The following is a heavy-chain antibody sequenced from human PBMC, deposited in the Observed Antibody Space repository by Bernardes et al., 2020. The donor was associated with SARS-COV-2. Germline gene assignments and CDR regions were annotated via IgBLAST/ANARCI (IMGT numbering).Heavy chain of an antibody. V-gene: IGHV4-59*01. J-gene: IGHJ3*02. CDR1: AGSISNYY. D-gene: IGHD3-9*01. CDR3: ARSPPNYDILTGYYMDAFDI. Sequence: SETLSRTGTISAGSISNYYWSWIWQPPGKGLEWIGSIRHSGSTNYNPSLKSRVTILADTSKNHFSLKLTSVTAADTAVYYCARSPPNYDILTGYYMDAFDIWGQGTMVAVSS. CDR2: IRHSGST.